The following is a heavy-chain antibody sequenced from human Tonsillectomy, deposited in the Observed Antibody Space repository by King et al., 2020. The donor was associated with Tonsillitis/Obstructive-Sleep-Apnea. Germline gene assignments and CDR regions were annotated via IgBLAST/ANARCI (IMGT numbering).Heavy chain of an antibody. CDR3: ARDPHAFDM. J-gene: IGHJ3*02. V-gene: IGHV3-7*04. CDR1: GFTFSSYW. Sequence: VQLVESGGGLVQPGGSLRLSCAASGFTFSSYWMSWVRQAPGKGLEWVANIKQDGSENYYVDSVKGRFTISRDNAKNSLFLQMNSLMAEDTAVYYCARDPHAFDMWGQGTMVTVSS. CDR2: IKQDGSEN.